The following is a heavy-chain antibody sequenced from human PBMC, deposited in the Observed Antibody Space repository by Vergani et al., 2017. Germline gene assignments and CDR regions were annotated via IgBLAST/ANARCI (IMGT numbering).Heavy chain of an antibody. CDR1: GGSFTSYH. J-gene: IGHJ6*03. V-gene: IGHV4-34*01. CDR3: ASVNAETNGHLYYYDYMDV. D-gene: IGHD2-8*01. CDR2: IDHTGRP. Sequence: QVQLQQWGGGLLKPSETLSLTCVVNGGSFTSYHWTWIRPSPGEGLEWVGDIDHTGRPDYNPSLKSRLTISVDKSRNQFSLTLNSVTATDTALYFCASVNAETNGHLYYYDYMDVWGQGTAVTVS.